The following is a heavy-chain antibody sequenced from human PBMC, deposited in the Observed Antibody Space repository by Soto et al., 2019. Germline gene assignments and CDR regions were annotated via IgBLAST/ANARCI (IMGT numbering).Heavy chain of an antibody. J-gene: IGHJ4*02. CDR1: GGSISSSSYY. D-gene: IGHD6-19*01. CDR3: ARFPKLMNIAVAS. CDR2: IYYSGST. Sequence: QLQLQESGPGLVKPSETLSLTCTVSGGSISSSSYYWGWIRQPPGKGLEWIGSIYYSGSTYYNPSLKSRVTISVDTSKNQFSLKLSSVTAADTAVYYCARFPKLMNIAVASWGQGTLVTVSS. V-gene: IGHV4-39*01.